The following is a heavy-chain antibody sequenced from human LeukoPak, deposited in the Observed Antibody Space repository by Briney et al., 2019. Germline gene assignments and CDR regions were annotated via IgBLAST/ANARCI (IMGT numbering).Heavy chain of an antibody. Sequence: ASVKVSCKVSGYTLTELSMHWVRQAPGKGLEWMGGFDPEDGETIYAQKFQGRVTMTEDTSTGTAYMELSSLRSEDTAVYYCATDREMIGRVTAFDIWGQGTMVTVSS. J-gene: IGHJ3*02. D-gene: IGHD3-22*01. CDR1: GYTLTELS. CDR3: ATDREMIGRVTAFDI. CDR2: FDPEDGET. V-gene: IGHV1-24*01.